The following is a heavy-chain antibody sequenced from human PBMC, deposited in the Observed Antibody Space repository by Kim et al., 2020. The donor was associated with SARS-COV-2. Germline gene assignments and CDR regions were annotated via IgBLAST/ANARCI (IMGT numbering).Heavy chain of an antibody. V-gene: IGHV7-4-1*02. CDR3: ARDPPGYYDFLSGFLGDL. J-gene: IGHJ4*02. CDR2: INTNTGKP. Sequence: ASVKVSCKTSGYIFTIYPINWVRQAPGQGLEWMGWINTNTGKPSYAQGFTGRFVFSLDTSVNTAYLQINSLKAEDTAVYYCARDPPGYYDFLSGFLGDLWGQGTLVTVSS. D-gene: IGHD3-3*01. CDR1: GYIFTIYP.